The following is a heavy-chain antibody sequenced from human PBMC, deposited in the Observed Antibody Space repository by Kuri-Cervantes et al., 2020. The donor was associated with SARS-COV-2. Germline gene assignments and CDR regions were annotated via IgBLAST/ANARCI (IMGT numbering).Heavy chain of an antibody. V-gene: IGHV3-21*01. CDR1: GFTFSSYS. Sequence: GESLKISCAASGFTFSSYSMNWVRQAPGKGLEWVSSISSSSSYIYYADSVKGRFTISRDNAKNSLYLQMNSLRAEDTAVYYCARDSSGYYRLDYWGQGTLVTVFS. CDR2: ISSSSSYI. J-gene: IGHJ4*02. CDR3: ARDSSGYYRLDY. D-gene: IGHD3-22*01.